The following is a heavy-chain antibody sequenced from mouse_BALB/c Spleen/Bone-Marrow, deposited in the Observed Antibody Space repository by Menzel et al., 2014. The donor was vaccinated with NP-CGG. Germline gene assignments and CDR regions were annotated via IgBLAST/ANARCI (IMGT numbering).Heavy chain of an antibody. CDR1: GFAFSSYD. CDR3: ARQGNWDGYFDV. Sequence: EVNLVESGGGLVKPGGSLKLSRAASGFAFSSYDMSWVRQTPEKRLEWVATISSGGSYTYYPDSVKGRFTISRDNARNTLDLQMSSLRSEDTALYYCARQGNWDGYFDVWGAGTTVTVSS. V-gene: IGHV5-9*02. CDR2: ISSGGSYT. J-gene: IGHJ1*01. D-gene: IGHD4-1*01.